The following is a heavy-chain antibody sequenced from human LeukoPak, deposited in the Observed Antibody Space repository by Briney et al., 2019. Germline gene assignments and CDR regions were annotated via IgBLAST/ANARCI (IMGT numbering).Heavy chain of an antibody. D-gene: IGHD6-13*01. J-gene: IGHJ2*01. V-gene: IGHV3-7*01. Sequence: GGSLRLSCAASGFTFSSYWMSWVCQAPGKGLEWVANIKQDGSEKYYVDSVKGRFTISRDNAKNSLYLQMNSLRAEDTAVYYCARFPLFGAAAGMRYWYFDLWGRGTLVNVPS. CDR2: IKQDGSEK. CDR1: GFTFSSYW. CDR3: ARFPLFGAAAGMRYWYFDL.